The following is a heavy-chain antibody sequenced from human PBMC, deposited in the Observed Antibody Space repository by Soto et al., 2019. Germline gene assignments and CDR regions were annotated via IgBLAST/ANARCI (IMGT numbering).Heavy chain of an antibody. V-gene: IGHV1-24*01. CDR1: GYTLTELS. CDR3: ATWQNVVVVPAALYNWFDP. Sequence: ASVEVSCRVSGYTLTELSMHWVRQAPGKGLEWMGGFDPEDGETIYAQKFQGRVTMTEDTSTDTAYMELSSLRSEDTAVYYCATWQNVVVVPAALYNWFDPWGQGTLVTVSS. J-gene: IGHJ5*02. D-gene: IGHD2-2*01. CDR2: FDPEDGET.